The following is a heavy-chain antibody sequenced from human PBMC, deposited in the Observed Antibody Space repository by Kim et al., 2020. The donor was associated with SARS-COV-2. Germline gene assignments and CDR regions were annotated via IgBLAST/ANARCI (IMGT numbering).Heavy chain of an antibody. J-gene: IGHJ3*01. V-gene: IGHV3-30*03. CDR1: GFIFSNYG. D-gene: IGHD4-17*01. CDR3: VAEEYGGTNAFDF. CDR2: ILSDGSNK. Sequence: GGSLRLSCAASGFIFSNYGMHWVRQAPGKGLEWVAVILSDGSNKYYADSVKGRFTISRDNSKNTLYLQMNSLRPEDTAVYYCVAEEYGGTNAFDFWGQGTMVTVSS.